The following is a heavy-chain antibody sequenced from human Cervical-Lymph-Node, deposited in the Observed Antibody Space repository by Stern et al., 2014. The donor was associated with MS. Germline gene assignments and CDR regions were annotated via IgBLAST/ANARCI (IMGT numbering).Heavy chain of an antibody. CDR1: GFTFDDSA. V-gene: IGHV3-9*01. J-gene: IGHJ4*02. CDR3: AKVTWGSSGDDY. D-gene: IGHD3-22*01. CDR2: ISWNSGSI. Sequence: QLVESGGGLVQPGRSLRLSCAASGFTFDDSAMHWVRQAPGKGLEWVSGISWNSGSIGYADSVKGRFTISRDNAKNFLYLQMNSLRAEDTALYYCAKVTWGSSGDDYWGQGTLVTVSS.